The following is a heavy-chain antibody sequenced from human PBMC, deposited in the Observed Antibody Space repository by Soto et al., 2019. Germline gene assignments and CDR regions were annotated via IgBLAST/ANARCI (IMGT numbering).Heavy chain of an antibody. V-gene: IGHV1-2*02. D-gene: IGHD2-2*01. CDR3: ARLRGPYCSSTSCLYYFDY. J-gene: IGHJ4*02. CDR2: INPNNGGT. Sequence: QVQLVQSGAEVRKPGASVWVSCKASGYTFTGYNMHWVRQAPGQGLEWMGWINPNNGGTDYAQKFQGRVTMTRDTSISTAYMELSRLISDDTAVYYCARLRGPYCSSTSCLYYFDYWGQGTLVTVSS. CDR1: GYTFTGYN.